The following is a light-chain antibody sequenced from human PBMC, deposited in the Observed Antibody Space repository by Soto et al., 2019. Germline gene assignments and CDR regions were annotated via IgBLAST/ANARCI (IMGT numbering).Light chain of an antibody. CDR3: AAWDGSVSGRG. CDR2: GNN. Sequence: QSVLTQPPSASGTPGQRVTISCSGSSSTIGSNYIYWYQQLPGTAPKLLIYGNNQRPAGVPDRFSGSKSGTSGSLAISGLRSEDEADYYCAAWDGSVSGRGFGGGTKLTVL. CDR1: SSTIGSNY. J-gene: IGLJ3*02. V-gene: IGLV1-47*01.